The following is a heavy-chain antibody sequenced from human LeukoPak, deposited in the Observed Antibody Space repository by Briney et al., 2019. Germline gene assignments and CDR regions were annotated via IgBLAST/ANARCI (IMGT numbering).Heavy chain of an antibody. D-gene: IGHD3-16*02. CDR1: GFTFSDYY. CDR2: ISSSGSTI. CDR3: AREDDYVWGSYRYFRGAFDI. Sequence: GGSLRLSCAASGFTFSDYYMSWIRQAPGKGLEWVSYISSSGSTIYYADSVKGRFTISRDNAKNSLYLQMNSLRAEDTAVYYCAREDDYVWGSYRYFRGAFDIWGQGTMVTVSS. V-gene: IGHV3-11*04. J-gene: IGHJ3*02.